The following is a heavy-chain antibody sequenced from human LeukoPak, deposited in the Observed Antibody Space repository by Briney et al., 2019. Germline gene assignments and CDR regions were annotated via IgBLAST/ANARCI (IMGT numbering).Heavy chain of an antibody. V-gene: IGHV4-59*01. CDR3: ARDRDDYGDYRRVLYDY. CDR2: IYYSGST. Sequence: SETLSLTCTVSGGSISSYYWSWIRQPPGKGLEWIGYIYYSGSTNYNPSLKSRVTISVDTSKNQLSLKLSSVAAADTAVYYCARDRDDYGDYRRVLYDYWGQGTLVTVSS. J-gene: IGHJ4*02. D-gene: IGHD4-17*01. CDR1: GGSISSYY.